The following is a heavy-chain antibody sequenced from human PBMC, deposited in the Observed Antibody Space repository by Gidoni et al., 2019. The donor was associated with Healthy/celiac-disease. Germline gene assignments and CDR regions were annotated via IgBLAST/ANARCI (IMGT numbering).Heavy chain of an antibody. Sequence: EVQLLESGGGLVQPGGYLRLSCAASGFTFSSYAMSWVRQAPGKGLAWVSAISGSGGSTYYADSVKGRFTISRDNSKNTLYLQMNSLRAEDTAVYYCAKDQSNSGWYPGMSPYWGQGTLVTVSS. CDR2: ISGSGGST. D-gene: IGHD6-19*01. V-gene: IGHV3-23*01. CDR1: GFTFSSYA. J-gene: IGHJ4*02. CDR3: AKDQSNSGWYPGMSPY.